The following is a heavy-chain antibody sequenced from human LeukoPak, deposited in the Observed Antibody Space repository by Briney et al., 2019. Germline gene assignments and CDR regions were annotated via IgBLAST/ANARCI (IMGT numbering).Heavy chain of an antibody. D-gene: IGHD2-8*01. CDR3: ARGSGYCTNGVCYHWYFDL. J-gene: IGHJ2*01. Sequence: SETLSLTCTVSGGSISSYYWSWIRQPAGKGLEWIGRIYTSGSTNYNPSLKSRVTISVDTSKNQFSLKLSSVTAADTAVYYCARGSGYCTNGVCYHWYFDLWGRGTLVTVSS. CDR1: GGSISSYY. V-gene: IGHV4-4*07. CDR2: IYTSGST.